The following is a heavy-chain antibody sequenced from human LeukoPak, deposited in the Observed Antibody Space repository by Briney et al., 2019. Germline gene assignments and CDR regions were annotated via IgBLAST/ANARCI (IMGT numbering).Heavy chain of an antibody. V-gene: IGHV7-4-1*02. D-gene: IGHD2-2*01. CDR2: INTNTGNP. CDR3: ARVARVGYCSSTSCYGFDP. CDR1: GYTFTSYA. Sequence: ASVKVSCTASGYTFTSYAMNWVRQAPGQGLEWMGWINTNTGNPTYAQGFTGRFVFSLDTSVSTAYLQISSLKAEDTAVYYCARVARVGYCSSTSCYGFDPWGQGTLVTVSS. J-gene: IGHJ5*02.